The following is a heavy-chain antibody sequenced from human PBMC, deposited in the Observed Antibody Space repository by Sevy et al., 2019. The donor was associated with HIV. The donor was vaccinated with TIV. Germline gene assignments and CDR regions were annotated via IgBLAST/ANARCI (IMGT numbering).Heavy chain of an antibody. Sequence: GGSLRLSCAAFGFTFTNAWMSWVRQAPGKGLEWVGRIKSKTDGGTTDYAAPVKGRFTISRVDSKNTLYLHMNSLKTEGTAVYYCTLEGLYCSGGSCYSEGFDSWGQGTLVTVSS. CDR3: TLEGLYCSGGSCYSEGFDS. V-gene: IGHV3-15*01. D-gene: IGHD2-15*01. CDR2: IKSKTDGGTT. CDR1: GFTFTNAW. J-gene: IGHJ4*02.